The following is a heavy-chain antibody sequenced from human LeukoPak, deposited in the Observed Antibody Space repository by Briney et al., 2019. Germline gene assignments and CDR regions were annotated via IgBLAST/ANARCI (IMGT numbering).Heavy chain of an antibody. CDR3: AREGRTGIHYYDSRLDAFDI. J-gene: IGHJ3*02. D-gene: IGHD3-22*01. CDR1: GFTFSNFG. CDR2: ISSSSSYI. V-gene: IGHV3-21*01. Sequence: GGSLRLSCAASGFTFSNFGINWVRQAPGKGLEWVSSISSSSSYISYADSVKGRFTISRDNAKNSLYLQTNSLRAEDTAVYYCAREGRTGIHYYDSRLDAFDIWGQGTMVTVSS.